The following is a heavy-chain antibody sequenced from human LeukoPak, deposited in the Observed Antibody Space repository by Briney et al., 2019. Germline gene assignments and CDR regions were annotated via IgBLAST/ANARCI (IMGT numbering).Heavy chain of an antibody. CDR2: ISSSSSYI. CDR3: ARDGGGDYGMDV. Sequence: TGGPLRLSCAASGFTFSSYSMNWVRQAPGKGLEWVSSISSSSSYIYYADSVKGRFTISRDNAKNSLYLQMNSLRAEDTAVYYCARDGGGDYGMDVWGQGTTVTVSS. V-gene: IGHV3-21*01. J-gene: IGHJ6*02. CDR1: GFTFSSYS. D-gene: IGHD3-10*01.